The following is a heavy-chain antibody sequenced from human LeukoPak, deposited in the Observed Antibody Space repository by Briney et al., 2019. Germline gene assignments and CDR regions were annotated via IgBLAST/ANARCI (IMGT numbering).Heavy chain of an antibody. CDR1: GFTFDDYA. CDR2: ISWNSGSI. V-gene: IGHV3-9*01. Sequence: GRSLRLSCAASGFTFDDYAMHWVRQAPGKGLKWVSGISWNSGSIGYADSVKGRFTISRDNAKNSLYLQMNSLRAEDTALYYCAKDYGGNYDAFDIWGQGTMVTVSS. CDR3: AKDYGGNYDAFDI. J-gene: IGHJ3*02. D-gene: IGHD4-23*01.